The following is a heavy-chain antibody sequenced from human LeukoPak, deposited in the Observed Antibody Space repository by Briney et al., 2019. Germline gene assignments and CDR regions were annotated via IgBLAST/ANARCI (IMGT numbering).Heavy chain of an antibody. D-gene: IGHD3-22*01. V-gene: IGHV3-23*01. J-gene: IGHJ4*02. CDR1: GFTFSSYA. CDR2: ISGSGGST. CDR3: AKDRPDTYHDSSPTHFDY. Sequence: GGSLRLSCAASGFTFSSYAMSWVRQAPGKGLEWVSAISGSGGSTYYADSVKGRFTISRDNSKNTLYLQMNSLRAEDTAVYYCAKDRPDTYHDSSPTHFDYWGQGTLVTVSS.